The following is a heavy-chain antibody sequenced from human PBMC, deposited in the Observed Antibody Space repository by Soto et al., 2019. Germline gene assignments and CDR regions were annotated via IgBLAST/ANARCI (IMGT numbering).Heavy chain of an antibody. CDR2: VFYTGFT. CDR3: ASSQKGYNWNYFDH. CDR1: CGSVSGSYYY. V-gene: IGHV4-39*01. J-gene: IGHJ4*02. D-gene: IGHD1-20*01. Sequence: SETLSLTCAVSCGSVSGSYYYWAWLRQSPGKGPEWIGSVFYTGFTSYNPSLESRVSVSVDTSKNQFSLKVSAVTAADTAVYYCASSQKGYNWNYFDHWGQGALVTVSS.